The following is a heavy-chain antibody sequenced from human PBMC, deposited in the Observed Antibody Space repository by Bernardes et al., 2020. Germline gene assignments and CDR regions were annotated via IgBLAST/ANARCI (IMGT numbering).Heavy chain of an antibody. V-gene: IGHV1-69*13. J-gene: IGHJ4*02. Sequence: SVKVSCKASGGTFSSYAISWVRQAPGQGLEWMGGIIPIFGTANYAQKFQGRVTITADESTSTAYMELSSLRSEDTAVYYCARNPAIAVAGTGDDYWGQGTLVTVSS. CDR2: IIPIFGTA. CDR3: ARNPAIAVAGTGDDY. D-gene: IGHD6-19*01. CDR1: GGTFSSYA.